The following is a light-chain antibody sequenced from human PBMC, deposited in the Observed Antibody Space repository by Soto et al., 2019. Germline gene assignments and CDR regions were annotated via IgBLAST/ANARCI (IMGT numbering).Light chain of an antibody. CDR2: GAS. CDR3: HQYGVSPVT. J-gene: IGKJ1*01. V-gene: IGKV3-20*01. Sequence: EIVLTQSPGTLSLSPGERATLSYRASQGVDNYLAWYQQKPVQAPRLLIYGASSRATGIPDRFSGSGYGTDFTLTISRLEPEDFAVYYCHQYGVSPVTFGQGTTVEIK. CDR1: QGVDNY.